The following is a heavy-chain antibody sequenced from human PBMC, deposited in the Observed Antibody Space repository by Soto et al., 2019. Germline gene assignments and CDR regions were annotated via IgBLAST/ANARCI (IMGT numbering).Heavy chain of an antibody. J-gene: IGHJ4*02. CDR2: IYYSGST. CDR3: ARRGTYYYDSSGLD. V-gene: IGHV4-39*01. Sequence: QLQLQESGPGLVKPSETLSLTCTVSGGSISSSSYYWGWIRQPPGKGLEWIGSIYYSGSTYYNPSLKSRVTISVDTSKNQFSLKLSSVTAADTAVYYCARRGTYYYDSSGLDWGQGTLVTVSS. CDR1: GGSISSSSYY. D-gene: IGHD3-22*01.